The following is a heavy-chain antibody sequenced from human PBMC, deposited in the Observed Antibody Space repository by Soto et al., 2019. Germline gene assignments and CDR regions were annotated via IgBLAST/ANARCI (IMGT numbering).Heavy chain of an antibody. CDR3: AKDVGIREYYFDY. D-gene: IGHD1-26*01. Sequence: GGSLRLSCAASGFTFSSYGMHWVRQAPGKGLEWVAVISYDGSNKYYADSVKGRFTISRDNSKNTLYLQMNSLRAEDTAVYYCAKDVGIREYYFDYWGQGTLVTVSS. J-gene: IGHJ4*02. V-gene: IGHV3-30*18. CDR1: GFTFSSYG. CDR2: ISYDGSNK.